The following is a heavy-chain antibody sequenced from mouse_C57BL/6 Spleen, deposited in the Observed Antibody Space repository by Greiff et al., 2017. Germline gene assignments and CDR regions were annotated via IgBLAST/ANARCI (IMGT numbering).Heavy chain of an antibody. Sequence: QVQLQQPGAELVKPGASVKLSCKASGYTFTSYWMHWVKQRPGRGLEWIGRIDPNSGGTKYNEKFKSKATLTVDKPSSTAYMQRSSLTSEDSAVYYCASGYDYPAWLAYWGQGTLVTVSA. CDR3: ASGYDYPAWLAY. V-gene: IGHV1-72*01. CDR2: IDPNSGGT. CDR1: GYTFTSYW. D-gene: IGHD2-4*01. J-gene: IGHJ3*01.